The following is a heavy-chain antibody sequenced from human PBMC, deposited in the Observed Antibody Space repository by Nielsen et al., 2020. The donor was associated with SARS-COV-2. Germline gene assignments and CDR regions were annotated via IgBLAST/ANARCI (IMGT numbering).Heavy chain of an antibody. J-gene: IGHJ4*02. CDR2: IYANTGYP. CDR3: AIPEVGYCSSTSCYGYYFDY. D-gene: IGHD2-2*01. Sequence: WVRQAPGQGLEWMGWIYANTGYPTYAQGFAARLVPSLDTSVSTAYLQISSLKAEDTAVYYCAIPEVGYCSSTSCYGYYFDYWGQGTLVTVSS. V-gene: IGHV7-4-1*02.